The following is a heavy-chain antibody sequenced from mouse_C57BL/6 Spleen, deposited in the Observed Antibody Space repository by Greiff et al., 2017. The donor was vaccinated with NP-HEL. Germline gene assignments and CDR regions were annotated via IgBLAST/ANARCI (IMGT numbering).Heavy chain of an antibody. D-gene: IGHD1-1*01. CDR2: IDPSDSYT. CDR3: ARCYGSSHWYFDV. CDR1: GYTFTSYW. Sequence: QVQLQQPGAELVMPGASVKLSCKASGYTFTSYWMHWVKQRPGQGLEWIGEIDPSDSYTNYNQKFKGKSTLTVDKSSSTAYMQLSSLTSEDSAVYYCARCYGSSHWYFDVWGTGTTVTVSS. V-gene: IGHV1-69*01. J-gene: IGHJ1*03.